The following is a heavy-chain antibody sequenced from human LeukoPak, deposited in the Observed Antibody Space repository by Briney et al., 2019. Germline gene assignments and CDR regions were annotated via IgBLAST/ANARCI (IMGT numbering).Heavy chain of an antibody. D-gene: IGHD3-22*01. V-gene: IGHV3-30*18. J-gene: IGHJ4*02. Sequence: PGRSLRLSCAVSGFTFSSYGMHWVRQAPGKGLEWVAVISYDGSNKYYADSVKGRFTISRDNSKNTLYLQMNSLRAEDTAVYYCAKDSGFYYDSSGYIDYWGQGTLVTVSS. CDR3: AKDSGFYYDSSGYIDY. CDR2: ISYDGSNK. CDR1: GFTFSSYG.